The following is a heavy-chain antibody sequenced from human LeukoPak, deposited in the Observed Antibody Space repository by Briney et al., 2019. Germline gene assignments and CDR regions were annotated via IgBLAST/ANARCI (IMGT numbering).Heavy chain of an antibody. CDR1: GFPFSSYD. V-gene: IGHV3-30-3*01. D-gene: IGHD3-3*01. CDR2: ISYDGSNK. CDR3: ARDYDFWSGYLDY. J-gene: IGHJ4*02. Sequence: GGSLRLSCAASGFPFSSYDMHWVRQAPGKGLEWVAVISYDGSNKYYADSVKGRFTISRYNSKNTLYLQMNSLRAEDTAVYYCARDYDFWSGYLDYWGQGTLVTVSS.